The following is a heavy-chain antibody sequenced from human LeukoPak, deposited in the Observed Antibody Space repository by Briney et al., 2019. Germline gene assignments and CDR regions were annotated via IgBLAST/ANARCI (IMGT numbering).Heavy chain of an antibody. D-gene: IGHD3-22*01. CDR3: ARGYYYDSSGYPPGFDY. Sequence: GESLKISCQGSGYSFTSFWIGWVRQMPGKGLEWMGIIYPGDSDTRYSPSFQGQVTISADKSISTAYLQWSSLKASDTAMYYCARGYYYDSSGYPPGFDYWGQGTLVTVSS. CDR1: GYSFTSFW. J-gene: IGHJ4*02. CDR2: IYPGDSDT. V-gene: IGHV5-51*01.